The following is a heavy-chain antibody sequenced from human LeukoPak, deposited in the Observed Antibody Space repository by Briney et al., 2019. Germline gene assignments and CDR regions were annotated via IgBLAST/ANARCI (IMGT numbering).Heavy chain of an antibody. Sequence: GGSLRLSCAASGFTFSNYAMHWVRQAPGKGLEWVSVISGSDGSTYYADSVKGRFTISRDNSKNTLYLQMNSLRAEDTALFYCAKSDCSTIGCKRLHYWGQETLVTVSS. J-gene: IGHJ4*02. CDR1: GFTFSNYA. CDR2: ISGSDGST. CDR3: AKSDCSTIGCKRLHY. V-gene: IGHV3-23*01. D-gene: IGHD2-2*01.